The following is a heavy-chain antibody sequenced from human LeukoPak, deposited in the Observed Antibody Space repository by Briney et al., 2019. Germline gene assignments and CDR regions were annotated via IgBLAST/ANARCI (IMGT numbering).Heavy chain of an antibody. CDR1: GFSFSSYS. V-gene: IGHV3-21*01. D-gene: IGHD1-1*01. J-gene: IGHJ5*02. Sequence: PGGSLRLSCAASGFSFSSYSMDWVRQAPGKGLEWASSISSGSTSIYYADSVKGRFTISRDNAKNSLYLQMNSLRAEDTAVYYCARVTGTTAGDHWGQGTLVTVSS. CDR2: ISSGSTSI. CDR3: ARVTGTTAGDH.